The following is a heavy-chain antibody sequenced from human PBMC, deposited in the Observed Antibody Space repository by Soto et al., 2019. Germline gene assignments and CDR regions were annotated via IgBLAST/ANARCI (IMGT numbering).Heavy chain of an antibody. CDR2: INPSTLVT. CDR1: GYTLTHYY. V-gene: IGHV1-46*01. CDR3: ARLTGGFRLLLDY. D-gene: IGHD1-26*01. Sequence: ASVKVSCKASGYTLTHYYMHWVRQAPGQGPEWVGVINPSTLVTSYAQNFQGRVTMTRDTSTSTVYMELRSLRSDDTAVYYCARLTGGFRLLLDYWGQGTQVTVSS. J-gene: IGHJ4*02.